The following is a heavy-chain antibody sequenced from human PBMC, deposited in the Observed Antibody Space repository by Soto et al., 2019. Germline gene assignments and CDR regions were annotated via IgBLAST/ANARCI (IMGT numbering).Heavy chain of an antibody. CDR1: GFTFSNYG. CDR3: ARHDDRNDNAFDM. V-gene: IGHV3-33*01. D-gene: IGHD1-1*01. J-gene: IGHJ3*02. CDR2: IWNDGSKT. Sequence: QVQLVESGGGVVQPGTSLRLSCAASGFTFSNYGMHWVRQAPGKGLEWVAVIWNDGSKTVHADSVKGRLTISRDNSGNTLYLQMNNLRAEDTALYYCARHDDRNDNAFDMWGQGTMVTVSP.